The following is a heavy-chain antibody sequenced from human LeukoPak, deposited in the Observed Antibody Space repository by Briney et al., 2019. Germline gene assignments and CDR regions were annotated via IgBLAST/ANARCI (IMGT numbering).Heavy chain of an antibody. Sequence: GGSLRLSCAASGFTFSSYGMHWVRQAPGKGLEWVAVIWYDGSNKYYADSVKGRFTISRDNSKNMLYLQMNSLRAEDTAVYYCARDRGVAAAYFDYWGQGTLVTVSS. CDR1: GFTFSSYG. D-gene: IGHD6-13*01. CDR2: IWYDGSNK. J-gene: IGHJ4*02. CDR3: ARDRGVAAAYFDY. V-gene: IGHV3-33*01.